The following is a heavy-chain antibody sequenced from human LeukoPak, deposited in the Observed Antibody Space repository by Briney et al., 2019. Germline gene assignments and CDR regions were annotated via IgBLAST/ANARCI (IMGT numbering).Heavy chain of an antibody. D-gene: IGHD3-22*01. CDR2: IRSKANSYAT. J-gene: IGHJ6*02. CDR1: GFTFSGSA. Sequence: GGSLRLSCAASGFTFSGSAMHWVRQASGKGLEWVGRIRSKANSYATAYAASVKGRFTISRDDSKNTAYLQMNSLKTEDTAVYYCTRHADYYDSSGHYYYYYGMDVWGQGTTVTVSS. CDR3: TRHADYYDSSGHYYYYYGMDV. V-gene: IGHV3-73*01.